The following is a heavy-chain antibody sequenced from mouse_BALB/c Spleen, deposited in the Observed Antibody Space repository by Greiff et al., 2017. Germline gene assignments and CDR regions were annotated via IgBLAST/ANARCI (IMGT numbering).Heavy chain of an antibody. CDR3: ARGGMMYYFDY. J-gene: IGHJ2*01. V-gene: IGHV1-69*02. Sequence: QVQLQQSGAELVKPGASVKLSCKASGYTFTSYWMHWVKQRPGQGLEWIGEIDPSDSYTNYNQKFKGKATLTVDKSSSTAYMQLSSLTSEDSAVYYCARGGMMYYFDYWGQGTTLTVSS. CDR2: IDPSDSYT. D-gene: IGHD2-3*01. CDR1: GYTFTSYW.